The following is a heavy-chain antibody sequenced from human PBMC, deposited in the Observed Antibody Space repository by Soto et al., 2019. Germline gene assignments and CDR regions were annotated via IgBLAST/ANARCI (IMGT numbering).Heavy chain of an antibody. D-gene: IGHD1-26*01. J-gene: IGHJ4*02. CDR3: ARHTMGSSRLIDY. CDR2: IYYSGSP. Sequence: SETLSLTCTVSGGSISSSSDFWGWIRQPPGKGLEWIGNIYYSGSPSYNPSLKSRVTISVDTSKNQFSLKLRSVTAADTAVYYCARHTMGSSRLIDYWGQGALVTVSS. CDR1: GGSISSSSDF. V-gene: IGHV4-39*01.